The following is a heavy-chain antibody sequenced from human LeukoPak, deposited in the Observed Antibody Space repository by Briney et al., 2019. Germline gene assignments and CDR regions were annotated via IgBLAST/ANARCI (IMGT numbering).Heavy chain of an antibody. V-gene: IGHV3-33*06. J-gene: IGHJ4*02. Sequence: GGSLRLSCAASGFTFSSYGMHWVRQAPGKGLEWVAVIWYDGSIENYADSVKGRFTISRDNSKNTLYLQMNGLRAEDTALYYCAKVVVAARRAFGYFDYWGQGTLVTVSS. D-gene: IGHD6-6*01. CDR1: GFTFSSYG. CDR3: AKVVVAARRAFGYFDY. CDR2: IWYDGSIE.